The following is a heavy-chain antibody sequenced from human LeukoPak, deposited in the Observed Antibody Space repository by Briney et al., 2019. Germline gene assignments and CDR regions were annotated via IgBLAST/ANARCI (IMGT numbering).Heavy chain of an antibody. Sequence: QTLSLTSDISGDSVSSNSAAWNWITHPPLRGLKWLGRTNYMSKRTTAYALSVKSPTNNNPHTTKNQFFLQLNSVTPRAYAVYYCTRGAPVGSSREFDYWGQGTLVTGSS. CDR2: TNYMSKRTT. V-gene: IGHV6-1*01. D-gene: IGHD5-24*01. J-gene: IGHJ4*02. CDR3: TRGAPVGSSREFDY. CDR1: GDSVSSNSAA.